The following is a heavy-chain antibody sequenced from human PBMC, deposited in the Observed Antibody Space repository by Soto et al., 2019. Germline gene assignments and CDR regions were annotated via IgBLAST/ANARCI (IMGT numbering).Heavy chain of an antibody. D-gene: IGHD3-22*01. J-gene: IGHJ6*02. CDR1: GFTFSSYS. V-gene: IGHV3-21*01. CDR3: ARALYYYDSSGYYPRDYYYYYGMDV. CDR2: ISSSSSYI. Sequence: GGSLRLSCAASGFTFSSYSMNWVRQAPGKGLEWVSSISSSSSYIYYADSVKGRFTISRDNAKNSLYLQMNSLRAEDTAVYYCARALYYYDSSGYYPRDYYYYYGMDVWGQGTTVTVSS.